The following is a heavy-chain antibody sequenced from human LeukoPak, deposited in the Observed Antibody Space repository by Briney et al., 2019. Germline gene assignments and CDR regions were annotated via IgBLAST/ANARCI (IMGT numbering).Heavy chain of an antibody. CDR2: IYSGGST. V-gene: IGHV3-53*01. CDR1: GFTVSSNY. CDR3: ARGRIAAAGTSYYYYGMDV. D-gene: IGHD6-13*01. Sequence: GGSLRLSCAASGFTVSSNYMSWVRQAPGKGLEWVSVIYSGGSTYYADSVKDRFTISRDNSKNTLYLQMNSLRAEDTAVYYCARGRIAAAGTSYYYYGMDVWGQGTTVTVSS. J-gene: IGHJ6*02.